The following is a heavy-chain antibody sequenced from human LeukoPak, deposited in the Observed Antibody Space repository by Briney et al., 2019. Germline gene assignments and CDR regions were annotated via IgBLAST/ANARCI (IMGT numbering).Heavy chain of an antibody. Sequence: GGSLRLSCAASGFTFSSYAMHWVRQAPGKGLEWVAVIWYDGSNKYYADSVKGRFTISRDNSKNTLYLQMNSLRAEDTAVYYCAREQGSYYALDYWGQGTLVTVSS. V-gene: IGHV3-30*04. CDR3: AREQGSYYALDY. CDR2: IWYDGSNK. CDR1: GFTFSSYA. D-gene: IGHD1-26*01. J-gene: IGHJ4*02.